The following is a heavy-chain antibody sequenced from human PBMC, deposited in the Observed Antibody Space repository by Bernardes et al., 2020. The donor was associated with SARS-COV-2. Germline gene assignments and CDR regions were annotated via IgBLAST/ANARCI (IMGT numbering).Heavy chain of an antibody. D-gene: IGHD3-3*01. Sequence: GGSLRLSCAASGFTFSSHWMHWVRQAPGKGLVWVSRTNRAGSRATYADSVKGRFTISRDNAKSTLYLQMNSLRAEDSAVYYCASDKNWAVTSYDVWRGSLDYWGQGTLVTVSS. CDR1: GFTFSSHW. CDR2: TNRAGSRA. CDR3: ASDKNWAVTSYDVWRGSLDY. J-gene: IGHJ4*02. V-gene: IGHV3-74*01.